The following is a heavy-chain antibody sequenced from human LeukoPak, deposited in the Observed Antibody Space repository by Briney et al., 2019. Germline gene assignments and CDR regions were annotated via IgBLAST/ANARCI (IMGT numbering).Heavy chain of an antibody. CDR3: AREGYYGSGSPPSLYFDY. D-gene: IGHD3-10*01. CDR1: GFTFRNYV. Sequence: GGSLRLSCAASGFTFRNYVIHWVRQAPGKGLEWVAVTSSDLNVKLYADSVKGRFTISRDNFRSTLYLQMNSLRPEDTAIYYCAREGYYGSGSPPSLYFDYWGQGTLVTVSS. V-gene: IGHV3-30-3*01. CDR2: TSSDLNVK. J-gene: IGHJ4*02.